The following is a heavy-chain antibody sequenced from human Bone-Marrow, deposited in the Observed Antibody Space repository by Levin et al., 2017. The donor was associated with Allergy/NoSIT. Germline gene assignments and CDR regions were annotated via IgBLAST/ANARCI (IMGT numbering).Heavy chain of an antibody. CDR2: ISDGGSHT. CDR1: GFTFSNYA. CDR3: AKTKHRISWFYNNYFDY. D-gene: IGHD6-13*01. J-gene: IGHJ4*02. Sequence: GGSLRLSCAASGFTFSNYALSWVRQAPGKGLEWVSTISDGGSHTYYTDSVKGRFTISRDNSKNTLYLQVNSLRAEDTAVYYCAKTKHRISWFYNNYFDYWGQGTLVTVSS. V-gene: IGHV3-23*01.